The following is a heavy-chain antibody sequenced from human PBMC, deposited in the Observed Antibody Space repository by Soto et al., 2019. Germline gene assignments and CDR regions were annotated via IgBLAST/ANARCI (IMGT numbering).Heavy chain of an antibody. Sequence: PGGSLRLSCAASGLTVSTNYMSWVRQAPGRXLEWVAIIYSAGITYYADSVKGRFTISRDNSKNTLYLQMNSLRAEDTAIYYCARDQRASAGNYYYYYGLDVWGQGTTVTVSS. CDR2: IYSAGIT. V-gene: IGHV3-53*01. D-gene: IGHD6-13*01. CDR1: GLTVSTNY. J-gene: IGHJ6*02. CDR3: ARDQRASAGNYYYYYGLDV.